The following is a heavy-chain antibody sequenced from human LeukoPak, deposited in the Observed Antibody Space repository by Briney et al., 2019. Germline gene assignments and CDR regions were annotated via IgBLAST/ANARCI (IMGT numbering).Heavy chain of an antibody. CDR1: GFTFDDYA. CDR3: AELGITMIGGV. Sequence: GGSLRLSCAASGFTFDDYAMHWVRQAPGKGLEWVSDISSSGSTYYADSVKGRFTISRDNSKNTLYLQMNSLRAEDTAVYYCAELGITMIGGVWGKGTTVTISS. D-gene: IGHD3-10*02. J-gene: IGHJ6*04. V-gene: IGHV3-23*01. CDR2: ISSSGST.